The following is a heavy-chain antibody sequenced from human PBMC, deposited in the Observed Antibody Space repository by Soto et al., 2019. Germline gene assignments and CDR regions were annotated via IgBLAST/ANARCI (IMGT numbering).Heavy chain of an antibody. CDR3: ARDRRQYYDILTGSSVGWFDP. CDR2: IYYSGST. D-gene: IGHD3-9*01. CDR1: GGSVSSGSYY. J-gene: IGHJ5*02. V-gene: IGHV4-61*01. Sequence: PSETLSLTCTVSGGSVSSGSYYWSWIRQPPWKGLEWIGYIYYSGSTNYNPSLKSRVTISVDTSKNQFSLKLSSVTAADTAVYYCARDRRQYYDILTGSSVGWFDPWGQGTLVTVSS.